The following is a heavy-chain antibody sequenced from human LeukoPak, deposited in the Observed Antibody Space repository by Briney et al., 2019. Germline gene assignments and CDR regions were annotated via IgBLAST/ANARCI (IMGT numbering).Heavy chain of an antibody. D-gene: IGHD6-25*01. CDR2: FDPEDGET. J-gene: IGHJ6*03. CDR1: GYTLTELS. CDR3: ATDGGGYQRRLYYYYYMDV. V-gene: IGHV1-24*01. Sequence: ASVKVSCKVSGYTLTELSMHWVRQAPGKGLEWTGGFDPEDGETIYAQKFQGRVTMTEDTSTDTAYMELSSLRSEDTAVYYCATDGGGYQRRLYYYYYMDVWGKGTTVTVSS.